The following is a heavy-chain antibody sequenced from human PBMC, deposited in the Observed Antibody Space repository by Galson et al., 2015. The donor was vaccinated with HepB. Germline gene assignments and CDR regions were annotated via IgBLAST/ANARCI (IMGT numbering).Heavy chain of an antibody. V-gene: IGHV3-30*18. CDR3: AKENAPGYYDSSGYYYGKLGFDY. CDR2: ISYDGSNK. Sequence: SLRLSCAASGFTFSSYGMHWVRQAPGKGLEWVAVISYDGSNKYYADSVKGRFTISRDNSKNTLYLQMNSLRAEDTAVYYCAKENAPGYYDSSGYYYGKLGFDYWGQGTLVTVSS. CDR1: GFTFSSYG. J-gene: IGHJ4*02. D-gene: IGHD3-22*01.